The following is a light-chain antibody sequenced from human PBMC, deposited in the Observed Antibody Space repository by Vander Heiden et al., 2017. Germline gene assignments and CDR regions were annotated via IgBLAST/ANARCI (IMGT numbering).Light chain of an antibody. CDR1: SSNIGSNT. Sequence: SVLTHPPSASGTPGQRVTISCSGSSSNIGSNTVNWYQQPPGTAPKLLIYSNNQRPPGVPDRFSGSKSGTSASLAISGLQSEDEADYYCAAWDDSLNGWVFGGGTKLTVL. CDR2: SNN. J-gene: IGLJ3*02. V-gene: IGLV1-44*01. CDR3: AAWDDSLNGWV.